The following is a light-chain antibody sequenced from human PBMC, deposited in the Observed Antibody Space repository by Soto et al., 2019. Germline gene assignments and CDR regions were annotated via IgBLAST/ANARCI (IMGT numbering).Light chain of an antibody. V-gene: IGKV4-1*01. Sequence: DIVMTQSPDSLAVSLGERATINCKSSQSVLYSSNTKNYLAWYQQKTGQPPKLLIYWASTRESGVPDRFSGSGSGTDFTLTISSRQAEDVSVYYCQQYYSTPDTFGQGTKLEIK. CDR1: QSVLYSSNTKNY. CDR3: QQYYSTPDT. CDR2: WAS. J-gene: IGKJ2*01.